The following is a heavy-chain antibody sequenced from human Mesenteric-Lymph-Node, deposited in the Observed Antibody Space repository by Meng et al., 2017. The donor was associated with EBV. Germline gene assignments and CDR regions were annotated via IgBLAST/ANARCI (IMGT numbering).Heavy chain of an antibody. V-gene: IGHV2-5*02. CDR1: WFSLSTNGVG. Sequence: QITLKESGPTLVKPTRPLTLTCTFSWFSLSTNGVGVGWIRQPPGKALEWLALIYWDDDKRYSPSLKNRLTITKATSINQLVLTMTNMDPADTATYYCAHKVDSGWFDPWGQGTLVTVSS. D-gene: IGHD3-3*01. CDR3: AHKVDSGWFDP. J-gene: IGHJ5*02. CDR2: IYWDDDK.